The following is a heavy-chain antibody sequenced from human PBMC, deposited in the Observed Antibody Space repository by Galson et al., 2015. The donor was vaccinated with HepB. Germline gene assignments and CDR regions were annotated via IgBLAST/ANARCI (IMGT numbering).Heavy chain of an antibody. CDR3: VRVWGYPPLYYYGMDV. V-gene: IGHV4-59*11. J-gene: IGHJ6*02. Sequence: LSLTCTVSGGSISDHCWGWIRQPPGKSLEWIGYMYFSGTTNYNPSLKSRVTISLDTSKSQFSLRLTSVTAADTAAYYCVRVWGYPPLYYYGMDVWGQGTTVTVSS. CDR1: GGSISDHC. D-gene: IGHD3-16*01. CDR2: MYFSGTT.